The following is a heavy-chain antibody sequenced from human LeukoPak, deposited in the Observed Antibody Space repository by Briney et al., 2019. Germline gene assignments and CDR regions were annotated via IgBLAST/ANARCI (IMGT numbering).Heavy chain of an antibody. V-gene: IGHV3-21*01. D-gene: IGHD3-10*01. CDR3: ARGKYGSGSYSGFDY. CDR1: GFTFSIYS. J-gene: IGHJ4*02. Sequence: GGSLRLSCAASGFTFSIYSMNWVRQAPGKGLEWVSSISSSSSYIYYADSVKGRFTISRDNAKNSLYLQMNSLRAEDTAVYYCARGKYGSGSYSGFDYWGQGTLVTVSS. CDR2: ISSSSSYI.